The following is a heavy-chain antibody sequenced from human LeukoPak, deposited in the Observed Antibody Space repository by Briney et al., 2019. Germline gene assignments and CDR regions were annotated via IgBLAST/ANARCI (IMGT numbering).Heavy chain of an antibody. D-gene: IGHD3-3*01. J-gene: IGHJ4*02. CDR2: IIPIFGTA. CDR1: GGTFSSYA. Sequence: SAKVSCKASGGTFSSYAISWVRQAPGQGLEWMGGIIPIFGTANYAQKFQGRVTITTDESTSTAYMELSSLRSEDTAVYYCATVEWDTPHAYFDYWGQGTLVTVSS. CDR3: ATVEWDTPHAYFDY. V-gene: IGHV1-69*05.